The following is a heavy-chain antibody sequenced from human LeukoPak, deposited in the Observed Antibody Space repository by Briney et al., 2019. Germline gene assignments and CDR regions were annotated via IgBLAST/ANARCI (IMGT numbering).Heavy chain of an antibody. CDR1: GYTFTNYA. CDR3: ARDWRKGFTGKYYFDY. CDR2: ISAYNGNT. Sequence: ASVKVSCKASGYTFTNYAISWVRQAPGQGLEWMGWISAYNGNTNYAQKLQGRVTMTTDTSTSTAYMELRSLRSEDRAVYYCARDWRKGFTGKYYFDYWGQGTLVTVSS. V-gene: IGHV1-18*01. J-gene: IGHJ4*02. D-gene: IGHD3-3*01.